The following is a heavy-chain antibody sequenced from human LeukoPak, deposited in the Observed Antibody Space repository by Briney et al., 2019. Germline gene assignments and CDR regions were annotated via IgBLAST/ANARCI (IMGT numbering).Heavy chain of an antibody. D-gene: IGHD6-19*01. V-gene: IGHV5-51*01. CDR1: GYTFTSYW. J-gene: IGHJ4*01. Sequence: GESLKISCQGSGYTFTSYWIGWVRQLPGKGLEWMGIIYPGDSDTRYSPSFQGQVTISADKSISTAYLQWSSLKASDTAMYYCARQAYSSGRTDYWGQGTLVTVSS. CDR2: IYPGDSDT. CDR3: ARQAYSSGRTDY.